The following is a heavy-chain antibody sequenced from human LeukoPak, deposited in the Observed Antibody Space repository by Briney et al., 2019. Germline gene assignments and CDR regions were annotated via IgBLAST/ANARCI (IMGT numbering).Heavy chain of an antibody. CDR2: INPNSGGT. Sequence: ASVKVSCKASGYTFTAYYMHWVRQAPGQGLEWMGWINPNSGGTNYAQKFQGRVTMTRDTSISTAYMEVSRLRSDDTAVYFCARDRVVVPAAFDYWGQGTLVTVSS. CDR1: GYTFTAYY. V-gene: IGHV1-2*02. J-gene: IGHJ4*02. D-gene: IGHD2-2*01. CDR3: ARDRVVVPAAFDY.